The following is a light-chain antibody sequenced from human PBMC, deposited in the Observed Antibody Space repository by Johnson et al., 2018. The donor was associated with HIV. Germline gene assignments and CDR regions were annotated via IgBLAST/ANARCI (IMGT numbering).Light chain of an antibody. CDR3: GTWDISLSVGYV. CDR1: SSNIGNNY. V-gene: IGLV1-51*02. J-gene: IGLJ1*01. CDR2: ENN. Sequence: QSVLTQPPSVSAAPGQKVTISCSGSSSNIGNNYVSWYQQLPGTAPKLLICENNKRPSGIPDRFSGSKSGTSATLGITGLQTGDEADYYCGTWDISLSVGYVFGPGTKVTVL.